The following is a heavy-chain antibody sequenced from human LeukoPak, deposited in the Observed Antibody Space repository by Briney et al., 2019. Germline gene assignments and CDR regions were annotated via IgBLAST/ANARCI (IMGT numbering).Heavy chain of an antibody. CDR2: FYPEDGET. V-gene: IGHV1-24*01. Sequence: GASVSVSCKVSGYTLTELSMHWARKAPGQGHEWMGGFYPEDGETIYAQKFQGRVTITEDTSTDTAYMELSSLRSEDTAVYYCATDSDYYGSHFDYWGQGTLVTVSS. CDR1: GYTLTELS. D-gene: IGHD3-10*01. CDR3: ATDSDYYGSHFDY. J-gene: IGHJ4*02.